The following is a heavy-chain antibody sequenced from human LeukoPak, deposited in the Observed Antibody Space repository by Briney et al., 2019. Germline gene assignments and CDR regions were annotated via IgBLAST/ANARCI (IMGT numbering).Heavy chain of an antibody. D-gene: IGHD3-10*01. CDR2: IRYDGSTK. J-gene: IGHJ4*02. V-gene: IGHV3-30*02. CDR1: GFTFSSYG. Sequence: GGSLRLSCAAAGFTFSSYGMYWVRQAPGKGLEWVTSIRYDGSTKYYADSVKGRFTISRDNSDNMLYLQMNSLRPEDTAVYYCVKAQDPYDSGSNAVDYWGQGTLVTVSS. CDR3: VKAQDPYDSGSNAVDY.